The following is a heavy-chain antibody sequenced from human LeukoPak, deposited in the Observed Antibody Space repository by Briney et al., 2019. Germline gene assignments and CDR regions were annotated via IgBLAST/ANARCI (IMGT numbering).Heavy chain of an antibody. CDR3: ARGGVTYDYGS. CDR1: GCSISSGYY. V-gene: IGHV4-38-2*01. CDR2: IYHNGNT. J-gene: IGHJ5*02. Sequence: SETLSLTCAVSGCSISSGYYWGWIRQPPGKGLEWIGNIYHNGNTYYNPSLKSRVTISVDTSKNQFSLKLSSVTAADTAVYYCARGGVTYDYGSWGQGTLVTVSS. D-gene: IGHD3-10*01.